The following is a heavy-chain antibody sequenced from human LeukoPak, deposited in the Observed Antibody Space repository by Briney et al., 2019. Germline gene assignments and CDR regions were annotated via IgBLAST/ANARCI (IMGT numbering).Heavy chain of an antibody. CDR1: GFTFSSYW. CDR3: ARESSWYYGSGSYYSNWFDP. CDR2: IKQDGSEK. D-gene: IGHD3-10*01. Sequence: GGSLRLSCAATGFTFSSYWMSWVRQAPGKGLEWVANIKQDGSEKYYVDSVKGRFTISRDNAKNSLHLQMNSLRAEDTAVYYCARESSWYYGSGSYYSNWFDPWGQGTLVTVSS. V-gene: IGHV3-7*01. J-gene: IGHJ5*02.